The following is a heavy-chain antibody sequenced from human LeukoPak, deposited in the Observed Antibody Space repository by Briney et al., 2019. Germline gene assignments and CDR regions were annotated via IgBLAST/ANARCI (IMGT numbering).Heavy chain of an antibody. J-gene: IGHJ4*02. D-gene: IGHD6-19*01. CDR3: ARDLGSNGWLHFDY. V-gene: IGHV6-1*01. CDR2: TYYRSKGYN. Sequence: SQTLSLTCAISGDSVSSNSAAWNWIRQSPSRGLEWLGRTYYRSKGYNDYAVSVKSRITIKSDTSKNQFSLQLNSVTPEDTAVYYCARDLGSNGWLHFDYWGQGTLVTVSS. CDR1: GDSVSSNSAA.